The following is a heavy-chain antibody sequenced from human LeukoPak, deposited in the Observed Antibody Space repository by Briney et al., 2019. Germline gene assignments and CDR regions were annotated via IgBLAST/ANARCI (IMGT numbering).Heavy chain of an antibody. Sequence: ASVKVSCKASGYTFTSFYITWVRQAPGQGLEWLGWISAYSGSTDYAERFQGRVTMTIDRSTNTAYMDLRSLSYDDTGVYWCTRGYGGWPTYIDYWGQGSLVIVSS. CDR2: ISAYSGST. D-gene: IGHD6-19*01. V-gene: IGHV1-18*01. J-gene: IGHJ4*02. CDR3: TRGYGGWPTYIDY. CDR1: GYTFTSFY.